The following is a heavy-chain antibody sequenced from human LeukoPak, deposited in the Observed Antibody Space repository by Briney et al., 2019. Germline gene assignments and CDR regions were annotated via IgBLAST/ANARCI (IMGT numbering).Heavy chain of an antibody. CDR1: GYXFTGYY. J-gene: IGHJ4*02. Sequence: ASVEVSCKASGYXFTGYYIHWLRQAPGQGPEWMGWINPHSGGTNYAQKFQGRVTMTRDTSISTAYMELSSLRSDDTAMYYCARAYCNSISCPSDYWGQGTLVTVSS. CDR2: INPHSGGT. D-gene: IGHD2-2*01. CDR3: ARAYCNSISCPSDY. V-gene: IGHV1-2*02.